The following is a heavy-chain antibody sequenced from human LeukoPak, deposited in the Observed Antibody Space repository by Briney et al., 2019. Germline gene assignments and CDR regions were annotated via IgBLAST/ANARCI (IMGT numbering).Heavy chain of an antibody. D-gene: IGHD6-13*01. J-gene: IGHJ4*02. CDR1: GGSISGYY. Sequence: PSETLSLTCTVSGGSISGYYWSWMRQPPGKGLEWIGYIYSSGSTNYNPTLKSRVNLSVDASKNLFSLKLSSVTAADTAMYYCARHPYISSGEYYFDYWGRGTLVTVSS. V-gene: IGHV4-59*08. CDR3: ARHPYISSGEYYFDY. CDR2: IYSSGST.